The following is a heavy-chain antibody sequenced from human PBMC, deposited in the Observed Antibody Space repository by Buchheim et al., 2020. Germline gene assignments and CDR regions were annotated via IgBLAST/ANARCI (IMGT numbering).Heavy chain of an antibody. V-gene: IGHV3-7*01. CDR2: IKQDGSEK. J-gene: IGHJ6*02. Sequence: VQLVESGGGVVQPGRSLRLSCAASGFNFDSYWMTWVRQAPGKGLEWVANIKQDGSEKYYVDSVKGRFTISRDNAKNSLYLQMNSLRAEDTAVYYCARTGPYYYYGMDVWGQGTT. CDR3: ARTGPYYYYGMDV. CDR1: GFNFDSYW.